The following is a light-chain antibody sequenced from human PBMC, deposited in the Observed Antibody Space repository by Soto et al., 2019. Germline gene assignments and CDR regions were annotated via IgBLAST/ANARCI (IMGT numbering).Light chain of an antibody. CDR1: SGHNSYA. Sequence: QSVLTQSPSASASLGASVKLTCTLSSGHNSYAIAWHQQQPEKGPRYLMKLNSDGSHSKGDGIPDRFSGSNSGAERYLTISSLQSEDEADYYCQTWGTGIHVVFGGGTQLTVL. V-gene: IGLV4-69*01. CDR2: LNSDGSH. J-gene: IGLJ2*01. CDR3: QTWGTGIHVV.